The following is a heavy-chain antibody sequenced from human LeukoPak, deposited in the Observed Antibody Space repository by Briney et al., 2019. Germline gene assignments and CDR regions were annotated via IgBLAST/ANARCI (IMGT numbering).Heavy chain of an antibody. D-gene: IGHD4-17*01. V-gene: IGHV4-30-2*01. CDR1: GGSISSGGYS. CDR2: IYHSGST. Sequence: SQTLSLTCAVSGGSISSGGYSWSWIRQPPGKGLEWIGCIYHSGSTYYNPSLKSRVTISVDRSKNQFSLKLTSVTAADTAVYYCARQSGDYASNNWFDPWGQGTLVTVSS. CDR3: ARQSGDYASNNWFDP. J-gene: IGHJ5*02.